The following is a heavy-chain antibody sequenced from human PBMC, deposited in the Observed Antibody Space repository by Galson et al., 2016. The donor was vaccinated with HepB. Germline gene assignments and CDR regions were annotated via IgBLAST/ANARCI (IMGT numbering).Heavy chain of an antibody. CDR2: ISSSSSFT. CDR3: ARDTPPGYSSSWVDH. Sequence: SLRLSCAASGFTFTCYSVNWVRQAPGKGLEWISYISSSSSFTNYADSVKGRFTISRDNAKNSLYLQMNTLRAEDTAVYYCARDTPPGYSSSWVDHWGQGTLVTVSS. J-gene: IGHJ4*02. V-gene: IGHV3-21*05. D-gene: IGHD6-13*01. CDR1: GFTFTCYS.